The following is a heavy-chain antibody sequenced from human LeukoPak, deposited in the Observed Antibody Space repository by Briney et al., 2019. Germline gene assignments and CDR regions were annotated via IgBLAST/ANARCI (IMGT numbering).Heavy chain of an antibody. D-gene: IGHD3-10*01. CDR2: IKQDGSEK. Sequence: GGSLRLSCADSGFTFSSYWMSWVRQAPGKGLEWVANIKQDGSEKYYVDSVKGRFTISRDNAKNTLYQQMNGPRAEDTAVYYCTRAYDSGTYSSFDYWGQGTLVTVTS. V-gene: IGHV3-7*01. CDR3: TRAYDSGTYSSFDY. CDR1: GFTFSSYW. J-gene: IGHJ4*02.